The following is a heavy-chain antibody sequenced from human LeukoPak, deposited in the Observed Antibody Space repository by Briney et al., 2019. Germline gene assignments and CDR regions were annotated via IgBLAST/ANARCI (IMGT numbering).Heavy chain of an antibody. V-gene: IGHV4-59*13. CDR2: IYYSGST. Sequence: SETLSLTCTVSGGSISSYYWSWIRQPPGKGLEWIGYIYYSGSTNYNPSLKSRVTISVDTSKNQFSLKLSSVTAADTAVYYCARVSGYYSKDAFDIWGQGTMVTVSS. D-gene: IGHD3-22*01. J-gene: IGHJ3*02. CDR1: GGSISSYY. CDR3: ARVSGYYSKDAFDI.